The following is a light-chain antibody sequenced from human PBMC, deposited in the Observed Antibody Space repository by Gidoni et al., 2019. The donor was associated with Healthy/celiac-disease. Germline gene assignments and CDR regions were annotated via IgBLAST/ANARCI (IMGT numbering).Light chain of an antibody. CDR3: QQYGSSPWT. J-gene: IGKJ1*01. CDR2: GAS. CDR1: QSVSSNY. Sequence: ELVLTQSPGTVSLSPGERATLSCRASQSVSSNYLAWYQQKPGQAPRLLIYGASSRATGIPDRFSGSGSGTDFTLTISRLEPEDFAVYYCQQYGSSPWTFGQGTKVEIK. V-gene: IGKV3-20*01.